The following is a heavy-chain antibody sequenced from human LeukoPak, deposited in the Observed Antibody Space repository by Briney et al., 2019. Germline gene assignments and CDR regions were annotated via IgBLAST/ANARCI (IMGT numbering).Heavy chain of an antibody. D-gene: IGHD1-26*01. Sequence: WGSLRLSCAASGFTFSSYGMHWVRQAPGKGLEWVAVISYDGSNKYYADSVKGRFTISRDNSKNTLYLQMNSLRAEDTAVYYCARDHSGSYYFDYWGQGTLVTVSS. J-gene: IGHJ4*02. CDR1: GFTFSSYG. V-gene: IGHV3-30*03. CDR2: ISYDGSNK. CDR3: ARDHSGSYYFDY.